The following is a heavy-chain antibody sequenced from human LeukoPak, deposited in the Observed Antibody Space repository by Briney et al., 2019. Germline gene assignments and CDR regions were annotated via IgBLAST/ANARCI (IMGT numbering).Heavy chain of an antibody. CDR2: ISAYNGNT. V-gene: IGHV1-18*01. D-gene: IGHD3-3*01. J-gene: IGHJ3*02. CDR1: GYTFTSYG. CDR3: ARDPHPIFGVVMGAFDI. Sequence: ASVKVSCKASGYTFTSYGISWVRQAPGQGLEWMGWISAYNGNTNYAQKLQGRVTMTTDTSTSTAYMELRSLRSEDTAVYYCARDPHPIFGVVMGAFDIWGQGTMVTVSS.